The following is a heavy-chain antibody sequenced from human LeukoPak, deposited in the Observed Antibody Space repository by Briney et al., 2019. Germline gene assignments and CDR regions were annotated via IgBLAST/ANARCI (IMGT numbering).Heavy chain of an antibody. D-gene: IGHD3-22*01. CDR3: TRGRDSRGYQFMGFDS. V-gene: IGHV4-61*02. Sequence: SETLSLTCTVSGGSISSGDYYWSWIRQPPGKGLEWIGRIWTDGAPSYRPSLKSRVTISLDASKNRFSLRLSSVTAADTAVYYCTRGRDSRGYQFMGFDSWGQGTLVTVSS. CDR1: GGSISSGDYY. CDR2: IWTDGAP. J-gene: IGHJ4*02.